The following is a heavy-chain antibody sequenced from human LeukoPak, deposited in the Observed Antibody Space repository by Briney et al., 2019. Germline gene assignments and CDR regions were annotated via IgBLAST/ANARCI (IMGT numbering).Heavy chain of an antibody. CDR3: ASGTEYYGGPLGY. J-gene: IGHJ4*02. D-gene: IGHD3-10*01. V-gene: IGHV4-31*03. CDR1: GGSIGSGGYY. Sequence: PSETLSLTCTVSGGSIGSGGYYWSWVRQHPGKGLEWIGYIYHTGSTYYNPSLKSRVTLSVDTSENQFSLKLISVTAADTAVYYCASGTEYYGGPLGYWGQGALATVSS. CDR2: IYHTGST.